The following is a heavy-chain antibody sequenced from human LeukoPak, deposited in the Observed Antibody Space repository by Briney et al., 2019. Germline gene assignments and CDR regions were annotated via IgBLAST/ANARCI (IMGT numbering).Heavy chain of an antibody. D-gene: IGHD3-22*01. CDR3: RCYDSNGYLTD. Sequence: NPGGSLRHSCSASGSSFSSYSMNWVRQAPGKGLEWVSSISPSSSYKYYAESVKGRFTVSRDNAKNSLYLQMNSLRAEDTAVYYCRCYDSNGYLTDWGQGTTVTVSS. V-gene: IGHV3-21*01. CDR2: ISPSSSYK. J-gene: IGHJ6*02. CDR1: GSSFSSYS.